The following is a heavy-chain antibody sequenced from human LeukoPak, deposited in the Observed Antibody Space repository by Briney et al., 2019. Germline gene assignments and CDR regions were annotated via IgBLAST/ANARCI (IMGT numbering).Heavy chain of an antibody. D-gene: IGHD2-2*01. V-gene: IGHV4-31*03. CDR1: GGSISSGGYY. CDR3: ARESPAMIPGAFDI. Sequence: SQTLSLTCTVSGGSISSGGYYWSWIRQHPGKGLEWIGYIYYSGSTYYNPSLKSRVTISADTSKNQFSLKLSSVTAADTAVYYCARESPAMIPGAFDIWGQGTMVTVSS. J-gene: IGHJ3*02. CDR2: IYYSGST.